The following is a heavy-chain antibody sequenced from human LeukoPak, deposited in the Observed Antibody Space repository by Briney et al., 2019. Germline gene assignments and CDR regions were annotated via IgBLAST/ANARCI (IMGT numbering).Heavy chain of an antibody. CDR3: ARRAAASTQLDY. V-gene: IGHV5-51*01. CDR1: GYSITSYW. CDR2: IYPGDTDT. D-gene: IGHD6-13*01. Sequence: GASQKISCEASGYSITSYWNCLLRQIPGKGQEWRGIIYPGDTDTRYSPSLQGQVTISADKSISTAYLQWSSLKASDTAMYYCARRAAASTQLDYWGQGTLVTVSS. J-gene: IGHJ4*02.